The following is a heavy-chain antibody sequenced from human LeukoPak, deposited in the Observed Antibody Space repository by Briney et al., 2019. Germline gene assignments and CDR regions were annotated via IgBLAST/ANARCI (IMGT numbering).Heavy chain of an antibody. J-gene: IGHJ5*02. V-gene: IGHV3-23*01. Sequence: GGSLRLSCAASGFTSSDYTMNWARQAPGKGLEWVSGISVSDDSTYYADSVKGRFTMSRDNSNNMLYLQMNSLRAEDTAVYYCAKDRFCSSTNCPYDQWGQGALVTVSS. CDR2: ISVSDDST. CDR1: GFTSSDYT. D-gene: IGHD2-2*01. CDR3: AKDRFCSSTNCPYDQ.